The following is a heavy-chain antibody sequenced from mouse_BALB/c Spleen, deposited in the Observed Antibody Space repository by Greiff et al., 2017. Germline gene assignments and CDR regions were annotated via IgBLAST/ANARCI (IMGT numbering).Heavy chain of an antibody. CDR3: KRYYYAMDY. V-gene: IGHV1-69*02. J-gene: IGHJ4*01. CDR2: IYPSDSYT. Sequence: QVQLQQPGAELVRPGASVKLSCKASGYTFTSYWINWVKQRPGQGLEWIGNIYPSDSYTNYNQKFKDKATLTVDKSSSTAYMQLSSPTSEDSAVYYCKRYYYAMDYWGQGTSVTVSS. CDR1: GYTFTSYW.